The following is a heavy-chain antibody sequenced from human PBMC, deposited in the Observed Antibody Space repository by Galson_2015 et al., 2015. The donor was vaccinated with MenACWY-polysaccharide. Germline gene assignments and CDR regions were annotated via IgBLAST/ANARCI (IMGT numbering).Heavy chain of an antibody. J-gene: IGHJ3*02. D-gene: IGHD7-27*01. CDR2: TYYNSKWYY. CDR3: ARTGPNDVFDI. CDR1: GDSVSSNRAA. V-gene: IGHV6-1*01. Sequence: CAISGDSVSSNRAARTWIRQSPSRGLEWLGRTYYNSKWYYDYAVSVKSRITINPDTSKNQFSLQLNSVTPEDAAVYYCARTGPNDVFDIWGQGTKVTVSS.